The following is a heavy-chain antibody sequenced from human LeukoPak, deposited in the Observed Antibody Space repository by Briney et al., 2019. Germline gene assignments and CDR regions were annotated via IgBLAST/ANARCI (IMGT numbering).Heavy chain of an antibody. CDR3: ARQRGEGILNVIRTLKDLRSQGAFGI. J-gene: IGHJ3*02. CDR1: GYSFTSHW. Sequence: GESLKISCKVSGYSFTSHWIAWVRQMPGRGLEWMGIVYPDDSDTIYNPSFQGQVTLPADKSINTAYLQWSSLRASDTAIYYCARQRGEGILNVIRTLKDLRSQGAFGIWGQGTVVTVSS. CDR2: VYPDDSDT. V-gene: IGHV5-51*01. D-gene: IGHD3-16*01.